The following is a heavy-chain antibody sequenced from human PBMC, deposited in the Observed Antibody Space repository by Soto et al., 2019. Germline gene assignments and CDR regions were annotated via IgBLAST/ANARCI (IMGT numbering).Heavy chain of an antibody. CDR1: GFTISNYW. V-gene: IGHV3-74*01. Sequence: GGSLRLSCAASGFTISNYWMHWVRQGPGKGLVWVARISSDGSITNSANSVKGRFTISRDNAKNTLYLQMNSLRAEDTAVYYCAREYSYGPVAFDIWGQGTMVTVSS. J-gene: IGHJ3*02. CDR3: AREYSYGPVAFDI. D-gene: IGHD5-18*01. CDR2: ISSDGSIT.